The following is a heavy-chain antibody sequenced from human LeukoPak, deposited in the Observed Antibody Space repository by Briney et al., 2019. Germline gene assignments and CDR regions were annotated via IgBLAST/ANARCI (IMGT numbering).Heavy chain of an antibody. J-gene: IGHJ6*02. CDR2: IIPILGIA. Sequence: SVKVSCKASGDTFSSYALIWVRRAPGLGLEWMGRIIPILGIANSAQKFQGRVTFTADKSTSTAYMDLSSLRSEDTAVYYCARGSEFHGMDVWGQGTTVTVSS. D-gene: IGHD2-21*01. V-gene: IGHV1-69*04. CDR3: ARGSEFHGMDV. CDR1: GDTFSSYA.